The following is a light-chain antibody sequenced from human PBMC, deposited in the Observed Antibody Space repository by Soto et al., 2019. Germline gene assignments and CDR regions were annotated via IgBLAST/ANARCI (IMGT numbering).Light chain of an antibody. J-gene: IGKJ1*01. CDR1: QSVGSS. CDR2: GAS. V-gene: IGKV3-15*01. CDR3: QQYNKWPLT. Sequence: EIVLAHSPGTLSFSPGEIATLSCMASQSVGSSLSWYQQKPGQAPRLLIYGASTRATGIPARFSGSASGTEFTHTISSLRSEDFTVYYCQQYNKWPLTCGQGTKGDIK.